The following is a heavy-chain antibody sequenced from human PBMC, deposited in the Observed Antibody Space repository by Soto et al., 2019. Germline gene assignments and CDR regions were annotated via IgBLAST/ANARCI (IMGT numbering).Heavy chain of an antibody. J-gene: IGHJ4*02. V-gene: IGHV1-69*08. Sequence: QVQLVQSGAEVKKPGSSVKVSCKASGGTFRTSTFTWVRQAPGQGLEWMGRTIPLLNVADYAQDFQGRVTLTENKATSTANMELTSLTSKDTTVYYGPRDSPIGSTYSGYDAIDSWGQGTLVTVSS. CDR2: TIPLLNVA. D-gene: IGHD5-12*01. CDR1: GGTFRTST. CDR3: PRDSPIGSTYSGYDAIDS.